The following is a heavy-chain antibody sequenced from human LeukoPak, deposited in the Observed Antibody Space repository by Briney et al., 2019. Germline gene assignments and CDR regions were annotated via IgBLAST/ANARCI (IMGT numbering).Heavy chain of an antibody. J-gene: IGHJ6*02. D-gene: IGHD6-19*01. CDR1: GFTVSSNY. CDR2: IYSGGST. CDR3: ARDCSSGCPPYYYYGMDV. Sequence: GGSLRLSCAASGFTVSSNYMSWVRQAPGKGLEWVSVIYSGGSTYYADSVKGRFTISRDNSKNTLYLQMNSLRAEDTAVYYCARDCSSGCPPYYYYGMDVWGQGTTVTVS. V-gene: IGHV3-66*01.